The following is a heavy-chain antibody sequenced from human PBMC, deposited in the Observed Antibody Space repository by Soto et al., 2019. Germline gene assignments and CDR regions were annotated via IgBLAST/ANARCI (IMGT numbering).Heavy chain of an antibody. D-gene: IGHD6-13*01. CDR2: LYSGDTT. CDR1: GFSVSDKY. V-gene: IGHV3-53*01. J-gene: IGHJ4*02. CDR3: VVGYTTSWSDYYFDS. Sequence: VRLMESGGGLIHPGGSLRLSCSASGFSVSDKYMSWVRQAPGKGLEWVSVLYSGDTTYYADSVKGRFIISRDDSKNTLHLQMNSLRGDDTAVYYCVVGYTTSWSDYYFDSWGQGSLVTVSS.